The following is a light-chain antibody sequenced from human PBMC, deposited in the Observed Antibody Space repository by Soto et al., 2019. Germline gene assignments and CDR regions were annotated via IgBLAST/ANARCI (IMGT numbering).Light chain of an antibody. J-gene: IGKJ1*01. CDR2: GTS. CDR3: QQYGSSPWT. V-gene: IGKV3-20*01. Sequence: EIVLKKSPGTLSLSPGERATLSCRASQSFSSSSLAWYQQKPGRAPRLLIFGTSTRATGIPDRFSGSGSGTAFTLTVSGLEPEDFAVYYCQQYGSSPWTFGQGTKVEIK. CDR1: QSFSSSS.